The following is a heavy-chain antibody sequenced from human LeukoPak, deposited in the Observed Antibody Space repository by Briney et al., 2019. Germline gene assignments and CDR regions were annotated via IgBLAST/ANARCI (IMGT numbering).Heavy chain of an antibody. D-gene: IGHD2-15*01. CDR2: IYPSGGST. CDR3: ARDRIGYCSGGSCYPGWFDP. V-gene: IGHV1-46*01. Sequence: ASVKVSSEASGYTFTSDYMHSVRQAPGQGGEWVWIIYPSGGSTSYAQKFQGRVTMTRDTSTSTVYMELSSLRSEDTAVYYCARDRIGYCSGGSCYPGWFDPWGQGTLVTVSS. J-gene: IGHJ5*02. CDR1: GYTFTSDY.